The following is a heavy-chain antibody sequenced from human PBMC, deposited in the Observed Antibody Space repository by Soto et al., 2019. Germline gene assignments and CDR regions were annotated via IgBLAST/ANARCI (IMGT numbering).Heavy chain of an antibody. V-gene: IGHV1-69*01. CDR2: IIPIFGTA. CDR1: GVTFSKFI. J-gene: IGHJ6*02. Sequence: QVQLEQSGGEVKKPGSSVKVSCKASGVTFSKFIMTWVRQAPGLGLEWVGGIIPIFGTANYAQKFQGRVTITADESTSTSYMEVNNLRSEDTAVYYCAKVRYSSPMGYYYGMDVWGQGITVTVSS. D-gene: IGHD6-19*01. CDR3: AKVRYSSPMGYYYGMDV.